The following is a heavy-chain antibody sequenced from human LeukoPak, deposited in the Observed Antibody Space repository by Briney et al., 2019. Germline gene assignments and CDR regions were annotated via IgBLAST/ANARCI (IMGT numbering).Heavy chain of an antibody. CDR3: AKVEHEYDFWSGYYSGDQDY. D-gene: IGHD3-3*01. CDR1: EFTFSSYA. Sequence: GGSLRLSCAASEFTFSSYAMSWVRQAPGKGLEWVSAISGSGGSTYYAGSVKGRFTISRDNSKNTLYLQMNSLRAEDTAVYYCAKVEHEYDFWSGYYSGDQDYWGQGTLVTVSS. J-gene: IGHJ4*02. V-gene: IGHV3-23*01. CDR2: ISGSGGST.